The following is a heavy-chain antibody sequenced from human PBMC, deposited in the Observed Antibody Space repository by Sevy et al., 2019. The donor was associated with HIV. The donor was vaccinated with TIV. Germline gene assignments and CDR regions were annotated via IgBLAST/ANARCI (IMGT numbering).Heavy chain of an antibody. Sequence: GESLKISCAASGFTFSTYTMNWVRQAPGKGLEWVSSISSGSSYIYYADSVKGRFTISRDNAKNSLYLQMNSLRAEDTAVYYCARGRGDPRADCFDYWGQGTLVTVSS. CDR2: ISSGSSYI. V-gene: IGHV3-21*01. J-gene: IGHJ4*02. D-gene: IGHD2-21*02. CDR3: ARGRGDPRADCFDY. CDR1: GFTFSTYT.